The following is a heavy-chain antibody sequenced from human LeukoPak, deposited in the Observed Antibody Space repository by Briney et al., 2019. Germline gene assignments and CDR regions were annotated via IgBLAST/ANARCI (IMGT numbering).Heavy chain of an antibody. CDR3: ARDGLEYSSSWFDY. CDR2: LWYDGTNE. D-gene: IGHD6-13*01. Sequence: GSLRLSCAASGFTFNNYGMHWVRQAPGRGLEWVALLWYDGTNENYADSVKGRFTISRDNSKNTMYLQMNNLRAEDTAVYYCARDGLEYSSSWFDYWGQGTLVTVSS. J-gene: IGHJ5*01. CDR1: GFTFNNYG. V-gene: IGHV3-33*01.